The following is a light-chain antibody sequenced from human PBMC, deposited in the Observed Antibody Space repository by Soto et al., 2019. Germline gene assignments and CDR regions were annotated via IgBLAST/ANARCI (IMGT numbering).Light chain of an antibody. J-gene: IGLJ1*01. V-gene: IGLV2-14*01. CDR1: SSDLGIYNY. CDR2: EVT. Sequence: QSVLAQPASVSGSPGQSMAISCSGSSSDLGIYNYVSWYQQHPGKVPKLIIFEVTNRPSGVSNRFSGSKSGNTASLTISGLQAEDEADYYRSSYTTSSTRVFGTGTKVTVL. CDR3: SSYTTSSTRV.